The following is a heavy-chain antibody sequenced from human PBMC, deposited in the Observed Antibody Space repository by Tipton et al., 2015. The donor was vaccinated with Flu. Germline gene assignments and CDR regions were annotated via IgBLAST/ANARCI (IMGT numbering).Heavy chain of an antibody. V-gene: IGHV4-38-2*02. D-gene: IGHD6-13*01. J-gene: IGHJ4*02. Sequence: TLSLTCSVSGDSIGSPYFWGWIRQTPGKGLEWIGNVRQAGSTYYNPSLKSRVTISVDTSKNQFSLWLRSVTAADTAVYYCARDYSDRLGYWGQGTLVTVSS. CDR3: ARDYSDRLGY. CDR2: VRQAGST. CDR1: GDSIGSPYF.